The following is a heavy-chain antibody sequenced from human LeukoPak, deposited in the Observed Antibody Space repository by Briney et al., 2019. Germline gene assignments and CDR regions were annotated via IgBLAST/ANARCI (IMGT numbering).Heavy chain of an antibody. D-gene: IGHD3-3*01. V-gene: IGHV3-49*04. CDR2: IRSKAYGGTT. CDR1: GFTFGDYA. Sequence: GGSLRLSCTASGFTFGDYAMSWVRQAPGKGLERVGFIRSKAYGGTTEYAASVTGRFTISRDDSKSIAYLQMNSLKTEDTAVYYCTRNYDFWSGSRMHFDYWGQGTLVTVSS. J-gene: IGHJ4*02. CDR3: TRNYDFWSGSRMHFDY.